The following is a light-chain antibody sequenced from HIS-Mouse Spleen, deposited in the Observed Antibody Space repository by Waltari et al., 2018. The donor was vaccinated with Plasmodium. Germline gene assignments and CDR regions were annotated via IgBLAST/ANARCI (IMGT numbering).Light chain of an antibody. J-gene: IGKJ4*01. CDR2: DAS. Sequence: AIQLTQSPSSLSASVGDRVTLTCRASQGISSALAWDQQKPGKAPKLLSYDASSLESGVPSRFSGSGSGTDFTLTISSLQPEDFATYYCQQFNSYPLTFGGGTKVEIK. CDR1: QGISSA. CDR3: QQFNSYPLT. V-gene: IGKV1-13*02.